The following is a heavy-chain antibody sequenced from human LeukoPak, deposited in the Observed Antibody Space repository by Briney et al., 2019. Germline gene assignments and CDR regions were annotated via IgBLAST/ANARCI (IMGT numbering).Heavy chain of an antibody. Sequence: PGGSLRLSCAASGFTFSSNWMHWVRQAPGKGLEWVSVIYSGGSTYYADSVKGRFTISRDNSKNTLYLQMNSLRAEDTAVYYCARVPAGSPPDYWGQGTLVTVSS. V-gene: IGHV3-53*01. CDR3: ARVPAGSPPDY. D-gene: IGHD2-2*01. CDR1: GFTFSSNW. CDR2: IYSGGST. J-gene: IGHJ4*02.